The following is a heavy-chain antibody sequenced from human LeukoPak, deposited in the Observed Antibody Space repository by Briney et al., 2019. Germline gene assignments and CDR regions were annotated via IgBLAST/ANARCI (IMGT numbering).Heavy chain of an antibody. Sequence: SETLSLTCTVSGGSISSYYWNWVRQPPGKGLEWLGYFFYTGTTNSNPSLKRRATVSVDTSRNRISLRLSSVTAADTAVYYCARHRYDSTLGAFDIWGQGTMVTVSS. J-gene: IGHJ3*02. V-gene: IGHV4-59*01. CDR2: FFYTGTT. CDR1: GGSISSYY. CDR3: ARHRYDSTLGAFDI. D-gene: IGHD3-22*01.